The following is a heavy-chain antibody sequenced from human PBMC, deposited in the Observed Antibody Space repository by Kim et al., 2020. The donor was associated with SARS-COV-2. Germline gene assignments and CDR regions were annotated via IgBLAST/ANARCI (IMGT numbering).Heavy chain of an antibody. J-gene: IGHJ3*02. V-gene: IGHV4-34*01. D-gene: IGHD3-16*01. CDR3: ALYLDAFDI. CDR2: GST. Sequence: GSTNYNPSLKSRVTISVDTSKNQFSLKLSSVTAADTAVYYCALYLDAFDIWGQGTMVTVSS.